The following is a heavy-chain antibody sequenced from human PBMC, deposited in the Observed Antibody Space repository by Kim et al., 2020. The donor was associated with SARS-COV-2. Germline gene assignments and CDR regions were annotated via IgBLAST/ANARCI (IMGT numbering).Heavy chain of an antibody. V-gene: IGHV4-34*01. CDR1: GGSFSGYY. D-gene: IGHD3-10*01. J-gene: IGHJ6*02. CDR2: INHSGST. Sequence: SETLSLTCAVYGGSFSGYYWSWIRQPPGKGLEWIGEINHSGSTNYNPSLKSRVTISVDTSKNQFSLKLSSVTAADTAVYYCARGGYYYGSGSYSPYYYYCGRVVWGQGTTVTVS. CDR3: ARGGYYYGSGSYSPYYYYCGRVV.